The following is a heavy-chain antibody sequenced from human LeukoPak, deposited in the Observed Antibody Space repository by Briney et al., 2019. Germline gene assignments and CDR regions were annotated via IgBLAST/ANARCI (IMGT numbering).Heavy chain of an antibody. D-gene: IGHD3-3*01. CDR2: ISSSGSTI. J-gene: IGHJ4*02. CDR1: GFTFSSYE. V-gene: IGHV3-48*03. CDR3: ARDERRVEIRFLEWLPGYFDY. Sequence: GGSLRLSCAASGFTFSSYEMNWVRQAPGKGLEWVSYISSSGSTIYYADSVKGRFTISRDNAKNSLYLQMNSLRAEDTAVYYCARDERRVEIRFLEWLPGYFDYWGQGTLVTVSS.